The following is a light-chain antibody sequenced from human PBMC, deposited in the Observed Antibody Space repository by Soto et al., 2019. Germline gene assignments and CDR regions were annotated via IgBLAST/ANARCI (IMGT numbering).Light chain of an antibody. CDR2: GAS. J-gene: IGKJ4*01. V-gene: IGKV3-20*01. Sequence: EIVLTQSPGTLSLSPGERATLSCRASQSVSNNYLAWYQQKPGQAPMLLISGASSRATGIPDRFNGSGSGTDFTLTISRLEPEDFAVYYCQQYGSSPLTFGGGTKVEIK. CDR1: QSVSNNY. CDR3: QQYGSSPLT.